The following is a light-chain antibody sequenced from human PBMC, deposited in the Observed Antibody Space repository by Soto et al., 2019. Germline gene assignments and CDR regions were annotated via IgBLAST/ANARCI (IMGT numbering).Light chain of an antibody. CDR2: AAS. CDR3: QKYNNGLWT. V-gene: IGKV1-27*01. CDR1: QGISNY. J-gene: IGKJ1*01. Sequence: DIPMTQSTSSLSASVGDRVTITCRASQGISNYLAWYQQKVGKVPKLLISAASTLQSGVPSRFSGSGSGTEFTLTISSLQPGDVATYYCQKYNNGLWTFGQGTKVEIK.